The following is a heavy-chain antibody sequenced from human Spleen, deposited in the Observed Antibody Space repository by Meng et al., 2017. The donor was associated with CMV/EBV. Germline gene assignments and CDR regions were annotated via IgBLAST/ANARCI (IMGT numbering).Heavy chain of an antibody. CDR3: ASTTTVTTLFDY. CDR2: ISGSGGST. Sequence: EVQLLESGXGLVQPGGSLRLSCAASGFTFSSYAMSWVRQAPGKGLEWVSAISGSGGSTYYADSVKGRFTISRDNSKNTLYLQMNSLRAEDTAVYYCASTTTVTTLFDYWGQGTLVTVSS. J-gene: IGHJ4*02. D-gene: IGHD4-17*01. V-gene: IGHV3-23*01. CDR1: GFTFSSYA.